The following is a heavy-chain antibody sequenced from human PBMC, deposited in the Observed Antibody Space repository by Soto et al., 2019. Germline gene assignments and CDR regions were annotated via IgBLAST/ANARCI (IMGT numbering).Heavy chain of an antibody. J-gene: IGHJ5*02. Sequence: ASVKVSCKASGGTFSSYAISWVRQAPGQGLEWMGGIIPIFGTANYAQKFQGRVTITADESTSTAYMELSSLRSEDTAVYYCARVYYYGSGSYYNGPLNWFDPWGQGTLVTVSS. D-gene: IGHD3-10*01. CDR2: IIPIFGTA. CDR1: GGTFSSYA. V-gene: IGHV1-69*13. CDR3: ARVYYYGSGSYYNGPLNWFDP.